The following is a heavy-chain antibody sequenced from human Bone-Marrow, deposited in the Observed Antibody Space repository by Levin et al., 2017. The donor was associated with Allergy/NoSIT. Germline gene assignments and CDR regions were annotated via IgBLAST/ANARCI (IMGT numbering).Heavy chain of an antibody. CDR2: ITSSSTYI. CDR3: ATTTGGYFDS. J-gene: IGHJ4*02. CDR1: GFTLFDYS. V-gene: IGHV3-21*01. D-gene: IGHD4-17*01. Sequence: GGTLRLSCAASGFTLFDYSMNWIRQAPGMGLEWVSSITSSSTYIYYADPVKGRFTISRDNANNTLYLQMNSLRAEDTAVYYCATTTGGYFDSWGQGTLVTVSS.